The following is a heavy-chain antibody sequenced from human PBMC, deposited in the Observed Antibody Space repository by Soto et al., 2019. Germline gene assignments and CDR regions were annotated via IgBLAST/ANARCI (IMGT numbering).Heavy chain of an antibody. Sequence: ASVKVSCKASGGTFSSYAISWVRQAPGQGLEWMGGIIPIFGTANYAQKFQGRVTITADESTSTAYMELSSLRSEDTAVYYCASGMVVAAKLAPFDYWGQGTLVTVSS. J-gene: IGHJ4*02. CDR3: ASGMVVAAKLAPFDY. V-gene: IGHV1-69*13. CDR1: GGTFSSYA. D-gene: IGHD2-15*01. CDR2: IIPIFGTA.